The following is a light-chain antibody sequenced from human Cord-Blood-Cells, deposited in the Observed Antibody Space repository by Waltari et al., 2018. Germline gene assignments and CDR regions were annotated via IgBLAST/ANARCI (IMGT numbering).Light chain of an antibody. CDR2: DVS. Sequence: QSALTQPPSVSGSPGQSVPIPCTGTRSYVGGYKYVPWYQQHPGQAPKLMIYDVSKRPSGVPDRFSGSKSGNTASLTISGLQAEDEADYYCCSYAGSYTLIFGTGTKVTVL. V-gene: IGLV2-11*01. J-gene: IGLJ1*01. CDR1: RSYVGGYKY. CDR3: CSYAGSYTLI.